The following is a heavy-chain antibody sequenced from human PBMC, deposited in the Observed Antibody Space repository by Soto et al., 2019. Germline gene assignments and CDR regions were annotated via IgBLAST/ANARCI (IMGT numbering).Heavy chain of an antibody. J-gene: IGHJ6*02. CDR2: SKAGSTII. V-gene: IGHV3-48*01. CDR3: ARDWRDYGMDV. Sequence: EVQVVESGGGLVQPGGSLRLSCAASGFTFSRFDMNWVRQAPGKGLEWLSFSKAGSTIIQYADAVKGRFTIARDDAKNSLFLQMNNLRVEDTAIYYCARDWRDYGMDVWGQGTTVTVS. D-gene: IGHD3-3*01. CDR1: GFTFSRFD.